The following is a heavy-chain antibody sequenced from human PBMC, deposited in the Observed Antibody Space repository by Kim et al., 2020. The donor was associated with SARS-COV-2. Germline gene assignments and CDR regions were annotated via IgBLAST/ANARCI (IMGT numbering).Heavy chain of an antibody. CDR2: IIPIFGTA. CDR1: GGTFSSYA. CDR3: ASPYCSGGSCYHDHFDY. D-gene: IGHD2-15*01. V-gene: IGHV1-69*13. J-gene: IGHJ4*02. Sequence: SVKVSCKASGGTFSSYAISWVRQAPGQGLEWMGGIIPIFGTANYAQKFQGRVTITADESTSTAYMELSSLRSEDTAVYYCASPYCSGGSCYHDHFDYWGQGTLVTVSS.